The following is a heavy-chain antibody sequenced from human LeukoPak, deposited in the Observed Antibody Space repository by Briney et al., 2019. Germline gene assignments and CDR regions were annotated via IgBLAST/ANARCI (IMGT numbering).Heavy chain of an antibody. CDR1: GYSINNYW. Sequence: GESLKISCKGSGYSINNYWIGWVRQMPGKGLEWMGIIYPGDSDTRYSPSFQGQVAISADKSISTAYLQWSSLKASDTAMYYCARVHDFWSGYPNAFDIWGQGTMVTVSS. J-gene: IGHJ3*02. V-gene: IGHV5-51*01. CDR3: ARVHDFWSGYPNAFDI. D-gene: IGHD3-3*01. CDR2: IYPGDSDT.